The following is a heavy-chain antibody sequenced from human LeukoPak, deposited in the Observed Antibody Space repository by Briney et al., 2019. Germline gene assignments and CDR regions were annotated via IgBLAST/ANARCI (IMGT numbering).Heavy chain of an antibody. CDR3: AKGAYCSGGNCYLGDLDY. CDR2: ISYDGSNR. J-gene: IGHJ4*02. V-gene: IGHV3-30*04. Sequence: PGGSLRLSCTASGFTFSSYAMHWVRQAPGKGLEWVAVISYDGSNRYYADSVKGRFTISRDNSKNTLYLQMNSLRVEDTAVYYCAKGAYCSGGNCYLGDLDYWGQGTLVTVSS. D-gene: IGHD2-15*01. CDR1: GFTFSSYA.